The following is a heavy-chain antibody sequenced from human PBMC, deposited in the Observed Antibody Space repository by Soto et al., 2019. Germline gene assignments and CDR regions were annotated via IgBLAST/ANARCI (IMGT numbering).Heavy chain of an antibody. CDR1: GYTFITYC. CDR2: IKGYNGNT. V-gene: IGHV1-18*01. CDR3: ARGLTPDYFYL. D-gene: IGHD4-17*01. Sequence: QVQLVQSEAEVKRPGASVKVSCKASGYTFITYCLSWVRQSPGQGIKWMGCIKGYNGNTNYAQKFPVRVTMTTDTSTTTGYIEVRSLRAEDAALYFCARGLTPDYFYLWGQGTRVTVSS. J-gene: IGHJ4*02.